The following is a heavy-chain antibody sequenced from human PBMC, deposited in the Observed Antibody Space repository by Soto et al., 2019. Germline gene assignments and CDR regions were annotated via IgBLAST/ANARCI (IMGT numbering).Heavy chain of an antibody. D-gene: IGHD3-22*01. CDR2: IYPGDSDT. CDR3: ALVVDGLFYSDY. V-gene: IGHV5-51*01. J-gene: IGHJ4*02. Sequence: GESLKISCKGLGNSFNNWIGWVRQMPGKGLEWVGIIYPGDSDTRYSPSFQGQVTISADKSISTAYLQWSSLKPSDTAMYYCALVVDGLFYSDYWGQGTPVTVSS. CDR1: GNSFNNW.